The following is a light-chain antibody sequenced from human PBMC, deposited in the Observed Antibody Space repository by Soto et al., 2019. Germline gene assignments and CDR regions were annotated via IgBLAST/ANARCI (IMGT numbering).Light chain of an antibody. CDR3: QQYNNWPWT. CDR2: LAS. V-gene: IGKV3D-15*01. CDR1: QSVSNN. Sequence: EIVLTQSPGTLSLSPGERATLSCRAIQSVSNNYLAWYQQKPGQAPRLLIYLASTRAPGIPARFSGSGSGTEFTLTISSLQSEDFAVYYCQQYNNWPWTFGQGTKVDIK. J-gene: IGKJ1*01.